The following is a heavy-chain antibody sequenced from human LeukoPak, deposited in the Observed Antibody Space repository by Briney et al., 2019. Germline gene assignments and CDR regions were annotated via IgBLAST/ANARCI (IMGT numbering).Heavy chain of an antibody. J-gene: IGHJ3*02. Sequence: SETLSLTCRVSGASINSGSNYWGWIRQPPGRTLEWIGSIYSSGSTYYNPSLKSRVIMMIDTPKNHFSLTLSSVTAADTAVYYCARSDGYGLVGIWGQGTVVTVSS. D-gene: IGHD5-18*01. CDR2: IYSSGST. V-gene: IGHV4-39*07. CDR3: ARSDGYGLVGI. CDR1: GASINSGSNY.